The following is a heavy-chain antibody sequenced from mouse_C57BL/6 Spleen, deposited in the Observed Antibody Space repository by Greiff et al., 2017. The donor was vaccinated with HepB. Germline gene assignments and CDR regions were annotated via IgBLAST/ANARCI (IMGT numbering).Heavy chain of an antibody. CDR2: IDPSDSYT. CDR3: ARLDYYGSSLAY. V-gene: IGHV1-69*01. CDR1: GYTFTSYW. D-gene: IGHD1-1*01. Sequence: VQLQQPGAELVMPGASVKLSCKASGYTFTSYWMHWVKQRPGQGLEWIGEIDPSDSYTNYNQKFKGKSTLTVDKSSSTAYMQLSSLTSEDSAVYYCARLDYYGSSLAYWGQGTLVTVSA. J-gene: IGHJ3*01.